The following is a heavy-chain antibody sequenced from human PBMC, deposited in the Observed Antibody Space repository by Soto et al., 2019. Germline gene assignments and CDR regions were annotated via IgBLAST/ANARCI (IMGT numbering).Heavy chain of an antibody. D-gene: IGHD3-3*01. Sequence: PGGSLRLSCAASGFTFSNAWMSWVRQAPGKGLEWVGRIKSKTDGGTTDYAAPVKGRFTISRDDSKNTLYLQMNSLKTEDTAVYYCTTALRFLEWLPPFDPWGQGTLVTVSS. V-gene: IGHV3-15*01. J-gene: IGHJ5*02. CDR3: TTALRFLEWLPPFDP. CDR1: GFTFSNAW. CDR2: IKSKTDGGTT.